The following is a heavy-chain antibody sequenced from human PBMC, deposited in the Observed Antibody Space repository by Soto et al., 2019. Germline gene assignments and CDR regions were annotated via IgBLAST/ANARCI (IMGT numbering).Heavy chain of an antibody. Sequence: QVQLVQSGSEVKKPGSSVRVSCKASGGSVSNSAISWLRQAPGQGLEWMGGIIPIFGPAIYARKFQGRFNISADESTGTAYMELNNVRSDDTAVYYCGRGSSLTKVEYWGQGTLVTVSS. D-gene: IGHD6-6*01. V-gene: IGHV1-69*01. J-gene: IGHJ4*02. CDR2: IIPIFGPA. CDR1: GGSVSNSA. CDR3: GRGSSLTKVEY.